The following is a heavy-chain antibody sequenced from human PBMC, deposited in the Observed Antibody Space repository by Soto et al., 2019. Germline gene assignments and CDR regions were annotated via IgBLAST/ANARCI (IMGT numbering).Heavy chain of an antibody. V-gene: IGHV3-30-3*01. J-gene: IGHJ5*02. CDR2: TSDNGSNK. CDR1: GFTFSLYS. CDR3: ARDAEAAAGTFQFDP. Sequence: PGGSLRLSCAASGFTFSLYSMHWVRQAPGKGLEWVAVTSDNGSNKYYADSVKGRFTISRDNSKNTVYLQMNSLRAEDTAVYYCARDAEAAAGTFQFDPWGQGTLVTVS. D-gene: IGHD6-13*01.